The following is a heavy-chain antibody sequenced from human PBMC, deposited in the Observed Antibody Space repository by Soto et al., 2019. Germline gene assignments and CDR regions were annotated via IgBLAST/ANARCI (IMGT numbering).Heavy chain of an antibody. CDR3: ARDRDAYGSGNYYNRIDF. D-gene: IGHD3-10*01. J-gene: IGHJ4*02. V-gene: IGHV1-69*01. CDR1: GGIFSTYA. Sequence: QVQLVQSGAEVKKPGSSVKVSCKASGGIFSTYAISWLRRAPGQGLEWVGGIIPIFGTPNYAQRFQCRVTIPSDESTSTGYMELGRFRSEDTGVYYCARDRDAYGSGNYYNRIDFWGQGTLVTVSS. CDR2: IIPIFGTP.